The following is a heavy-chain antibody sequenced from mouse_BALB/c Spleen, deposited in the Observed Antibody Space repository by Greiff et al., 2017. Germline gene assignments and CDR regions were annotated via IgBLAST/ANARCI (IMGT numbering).Heavy chain of an antibody. D-gene: IGHD1-1*02. CDR3: TREGGFYPKTLFDY. CDR2: ISSGGSYT. Sequence: EVMLVESGGGLVKPGGSLKLSCAASGFTFSSYTMSWVRQTPEKRLEWVATISSGGSYTYYPDSVKGRFTISRDNAKNTLYLQMSSLKSEDTAMYYCTREGGFYPKTLFDYWGQGTTLTVSS. V-gene: IGHV5-6-4*01. J-gene: IGHJ2*01. CDR1: GFTFSSYT.